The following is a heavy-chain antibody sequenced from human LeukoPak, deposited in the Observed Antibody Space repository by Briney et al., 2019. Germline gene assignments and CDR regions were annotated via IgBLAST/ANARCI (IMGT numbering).Heavy chain of an antibody. V-gene: IGHV5-51*01. CDR2: IYPGDSDT. D-gene: IGHD3-22*01. Sequence: GESLEISCKGSGYSFTKFWIAWVRQMPGKGLEWMGIIYPGDSDTRYSPSFQGQVTISADKSISTAYLQWSSLKASDTAMYYCARQDSWYYYFDYWGQGTLVTVSS. CDR1: GYSFTKFW. J-gene: IGHJ4*02. CDR3: ARQDSWYYYFDY.